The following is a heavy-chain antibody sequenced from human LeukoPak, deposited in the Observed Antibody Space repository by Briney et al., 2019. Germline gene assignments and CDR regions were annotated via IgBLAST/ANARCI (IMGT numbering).Heavy chain of an antibody. CDR1: GGSISSSSYY. V-gene: IGHV4-39*07. D-gene: IGHD3-3*01. CDR2: IYYSGST. J-gene: IGHJ4*02. Sequence: SETLSLTCTVSGGSISSSSYYWGWIRQPPGKGLEWIGSIYYSGSTYYNPSLKSRVTISVDTSKNQFSLKLSSVTAADTAVYYCARSTLRFLSTWGQGTLVTVSS. CDR3: ARSTLRFLST.